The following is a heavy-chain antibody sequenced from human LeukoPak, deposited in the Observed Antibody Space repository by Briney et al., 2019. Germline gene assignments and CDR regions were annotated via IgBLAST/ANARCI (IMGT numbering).Heavy chain of an antibody. CDR1: GFTFSSYG. Sequence: PGGSLRLSCAASGFTFSSYGMHWVRQAPGKGLEWVAVISYDGSNKYYADSVKGRFTISRDNSKNTLYLQMNSLRAEDTAVYYCAKGVRFLDYWGQGTLVTVSS. D-gene: IGHD3-10*01. V-gene: IGHV3-30*18. CDR2: ISYDGSNK. J-gene: IGHJ4*02. CDR3: AKGVRFLDY.